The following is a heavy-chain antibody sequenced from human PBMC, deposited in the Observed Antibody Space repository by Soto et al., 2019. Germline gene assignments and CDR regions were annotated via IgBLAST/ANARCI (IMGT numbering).Heavy chain of an antibody. CDR1: GFTFSTYG. CDR3: AKDLDGSGSYYPFDY. D-gene: IGHD1-26*01. V-gene: IGHV3-23*01. CDR2: ISGSGGAT. J-gene: IGHJ4*02. Sequence: EGQLLESGGALAQPGGSLRVSCAASGFTFSTYGMVWVRQAPGKGLEWVSGISGSGGATYYADSVKGRFTIFRDNSKNTLYLQMNSLRAEDTAVYYCAKDLDGSGSYYPFDYWGQGTLITVSS.